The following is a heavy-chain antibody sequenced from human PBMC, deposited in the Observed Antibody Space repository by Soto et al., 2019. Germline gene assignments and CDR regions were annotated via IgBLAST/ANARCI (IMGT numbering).Heavy chain of an antibody. V-gene: IGHV3-20*01. CDR3: ARVSRYYGSGTTYYYYMDV. CDR1: GFTFDDYG. J-gene: IGHJ6*03. Sequence: GGSLRLSCAASGFTFDDYGMSWVRQAPGKGLEWVSGINWNGGSTGYADSVKGRFTISRDNAKNSLYLQMNSLRAEDTALYHCARVSRYYGSGTTYYYYMDVWGKGTTVTVSS. CDR2: INWNGGST. D-gene: IGHD3-10*01.